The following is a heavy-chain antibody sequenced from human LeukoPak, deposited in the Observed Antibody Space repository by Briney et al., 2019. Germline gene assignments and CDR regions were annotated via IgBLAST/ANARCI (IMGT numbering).Heavy chain of an antibody. CDR1: GFTFSSYA. J-gene: IGHJ4*02. Sequence: GSLSLSCAASGFTFSSYALSGVRQAPGTGLEWVSSISDSGGSTYYADSVKGRFTISRDNSKNTLYLQMNSLRAEDTAVYYCAKGLPRSGFRIYYWGQGTLVTVSS. CDR2: ISDSGGST. V-gene: IGHV3-23*01. D-gene: IGHD5-12*01. CDR3: AKGLPRSGFRIYY.